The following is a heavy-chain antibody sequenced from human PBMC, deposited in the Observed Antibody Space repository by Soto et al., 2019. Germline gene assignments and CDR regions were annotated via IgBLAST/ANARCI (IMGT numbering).Heavy chain of an antibody. D-gene: IGHD3-3*01. CDR3: ARVRITIFGVVTEYYGMAV. CDR1: GYTFTSYG. Sequence: ASVKVSCKASGYTFTSYGISWVRQAPGQGLEWMGWISAYNGNTNYAQKLQGRVTMTTDTSKSTAYMELRSLRSDDTAVYYCARVRITIFGVVTEYYGMAVWGQGTTVTVSS. V-gene: IGHV1-18*04. J-gene: IGHJ6*02. CDR2: ISAYNGNT.